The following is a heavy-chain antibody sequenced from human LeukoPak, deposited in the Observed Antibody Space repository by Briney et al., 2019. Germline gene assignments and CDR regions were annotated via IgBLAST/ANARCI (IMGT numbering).Heavy chain of an antibody. CDR1: GYTFTSYG. CDR2: ISAYNGNT. J-gene: IGHJ5*02. CDR3: ARGRRYDSSGHDHHWFDP. D-gene: IGHD3-22*01. Sequence: ASVKVSCKASGYTFTSYGISSVRQAAGQGLGWMGWISAYNGNTNYAQKLQGRVTMTTDTSTSTAYMELRSLRSDDTGVYYCARGRRYDSSGHDHHWFDPWGQGTLVTVSS. V-gene: IGHV1-18*01.